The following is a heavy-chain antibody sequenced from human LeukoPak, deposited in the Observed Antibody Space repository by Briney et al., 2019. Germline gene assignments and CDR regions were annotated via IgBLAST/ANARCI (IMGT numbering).Heavy chain of an antibody. V-gene: IGHV4-59*08. CDR2: IYYSGST. J-gene: IGHJ3*02. Sequence: KPSETLSLTCTVSGGSISSYYWSWIRQPPGKGLELIGYIYYSGSTNYNPSLKSRVTISVDTSKNQFSLKLRSVTAADTAVYYCASDGGTGYAFDMWGQGTTVTVSS. CDR1: GGSISSYY. D-gene: IGHD2-8*02. CDR3: ASDGGTGYAFDM.